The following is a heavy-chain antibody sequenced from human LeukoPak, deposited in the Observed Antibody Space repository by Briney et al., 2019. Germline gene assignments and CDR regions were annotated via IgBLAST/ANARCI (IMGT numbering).Heavy chain of an antibody. Sequence: TSETLSLTCAVYGGSFSDYYWSWLRQPPGKGLEWTGEINHSGSTNYNPSLKSRFTISVDTSKNQFSLKLSSVTAADTATYYCAGCRGTRVQSWGQGTLVSVSS. CDR1: GGSFSDYY. D-gene: IGHD2-2*01. V-gene: IGHV4-34*01. CDR2: INHSGST. CDR3: AGCRGTRVQS. J-gene: IGHJ5*02.